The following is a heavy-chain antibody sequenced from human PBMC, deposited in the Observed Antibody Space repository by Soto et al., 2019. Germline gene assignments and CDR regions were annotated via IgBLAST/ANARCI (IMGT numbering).Heavy chain of an antibody. J-gene: IGHJ5*02. CDR3: ARTSPPHISARPVWFDP. D-gene: IGHD6-6*01. CDR2: IIPIFGTA. V-gene: IGHV1-69*13. Sequence: GASVKVSCKASGGTFSSYAISWVRQAPGQGLEWMGGIIPIFGTANYAQKFQGRVTITADESTSTAYMELSSLRSEDTAVYYCARTSPPHISARPVWFDPWGQGPMVTVS. CDR1: GGTFSSYA.